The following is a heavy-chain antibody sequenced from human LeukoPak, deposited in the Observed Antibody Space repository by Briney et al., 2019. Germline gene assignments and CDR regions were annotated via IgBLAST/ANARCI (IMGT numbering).Heavy chain of an antibody. CDR2: ISAYNGNT. D-gene: IGHD4-17*01. CDR3: ARDYLNYYYYGMDV. V-gene: IGHV1-18*04. J-gene: IGHJ6*02. CDR1: GYTFSGYY. Sequence: ASVKVSCKASGYTFSGYYIHWVRQAPGQGLEWMGWISAYNGNTNYAQKLQGRVTMTTDTSTSTAYMELRSLRSDDTAVYYCARDYLNYYYYGMDVWGQGTTVTVSS.